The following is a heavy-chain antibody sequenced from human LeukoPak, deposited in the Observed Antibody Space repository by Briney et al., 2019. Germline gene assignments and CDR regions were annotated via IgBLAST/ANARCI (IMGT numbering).Heavy chain of an antibody. CDR3: ARHQYDSSGYYLDY. CDR1: GGSISSGDYY. D-gene: IGHD3-22*01. V-gene: IGHV4-30-4*01. J-gene: IGHJ4*02. Sequence: PSQTLSLTCTVSGGSISSGDYYWSWIRQPPGKGLEWIGYIYYSGSTNYNPSLKGRVTISVDTSKNQFSLKLSSVTAADTAVYYCARHQYDSSGYYLDYWGQGTLVTVSS. CDR2: IYYSGST.